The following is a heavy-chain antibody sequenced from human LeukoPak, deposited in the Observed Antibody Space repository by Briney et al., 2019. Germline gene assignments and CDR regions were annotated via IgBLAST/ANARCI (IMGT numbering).Heavy chain of an antibody. J-gene: IGHJ6*02. CDR1: GGTFSSYA. D-gene: IGHD5-24*01. CDR3: ARDGGMATINGGQGYYYGMDV. Sequence: ASVKVSCKASGGTFSSYAISWVRQAPGQGLEWTGRIIPIFGIGNYAQKFQGRVTITADKSTSTAYMELSSLRSEDTAVYYCARDGGMATINGGQGYYYGMDVWGQGTTVTVSS. CDR2: IIPIFGIG. V-gene: IGHV1-69*04.